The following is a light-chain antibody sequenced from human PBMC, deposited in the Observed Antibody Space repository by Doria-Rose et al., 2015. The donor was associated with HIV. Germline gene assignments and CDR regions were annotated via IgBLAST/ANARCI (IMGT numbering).Light chain of an antibody. CDR2: DGS. CDR1: QSFSSTY. V-gene: IGKV3-20*01. CDR3: HQYGASWT. J-gene: IGKJ1*01. Sequence: SPGTLSLSPGERATLSCRARQSFSSTYLAWYQQKPGQAPSLLIYDGSTRATGITDRYSASGSGTDITLTINRLEPEDFALYYCHQYGASWTFGQGTK.